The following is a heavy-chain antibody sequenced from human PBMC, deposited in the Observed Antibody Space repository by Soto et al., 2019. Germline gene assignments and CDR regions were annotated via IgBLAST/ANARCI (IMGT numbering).Heavy chain of an antibody. V-gene: IGHV4-39*01. D-gene: IGHD2-15*01. Sequence: SETLSLTCTVSGGSLSRSSYYWAWIRQPPGKGLEWIGSIYYSGTTYYNPSLKSRVTISADTSKNQFSLKLTSVTAADTAIYYCARLYCSGGSCYDFSDFWGQGTLVTVSS. CDR1: GGSLSRSSYY. J-gene: IGHJ4*02. CDR3: ARLYCSGGSCYDFSDF. CDR2: IYYSGTT.